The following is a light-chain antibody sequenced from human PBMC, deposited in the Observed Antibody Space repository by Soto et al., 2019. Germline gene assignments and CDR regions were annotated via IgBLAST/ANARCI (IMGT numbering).Light chain of an antibody. Sequence: IDMTQSPAALSVSPGERATLSCRASQSVSSNLARYQQNPLRAPRRLIYGASTRVTGIPARFSGSGSGTEFTLTISSLQSEEFAVYYCQKYNNRATFGQGTKGDI. V-gene: IGKV3-15*01. J-gene: IGKJ1*01. CDR3: QKYNNRAT. CDR2: GAS. CDR1: QSVSSN.